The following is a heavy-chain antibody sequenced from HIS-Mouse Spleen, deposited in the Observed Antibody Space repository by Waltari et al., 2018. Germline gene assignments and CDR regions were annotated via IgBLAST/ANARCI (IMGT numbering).Heavy chain of an antibody. D-gene: IGHD1-1*01. CDR1: GGSISSYY. Sequence: QVQLQESGPGLVKPSETLSLTCTVSGGSISSYYWSWIRQPPGKGLEWIGYIYYSGSTTSNPSLKSRVTISVDTSKNQFSLKLSSVTAADTAVYYCAREGLERYYFDYWGQGTLVTVSS. J-gene: IGHJ4*02. CDR3: AREGLERYYFDY. V-gene: IGHV4-59*01. CDR2: IYYSGST.